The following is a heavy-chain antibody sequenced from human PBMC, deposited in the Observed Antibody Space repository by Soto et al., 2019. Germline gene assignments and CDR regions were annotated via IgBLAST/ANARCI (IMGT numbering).Heavy chain of an antibody. V-gene: IGHV3-74*01. Sequence: EVQLVESGGGLVQPGGSLRLSCAASGFTFSSYWMHWVRQAPGKGLVWVSRIKSDGSSTSYADSVKGRFTISRDNAKNTLYLQMNRLRVEDMAVYYCVGFGDAFDIWGQGTMVTVSS. J-gene: IGHJ3*02. CDR1: GFTFSSYW. CDR3: VGFGDAFDI. CDR2: IKSDGSST. D-gene: IGHD3-10*01.